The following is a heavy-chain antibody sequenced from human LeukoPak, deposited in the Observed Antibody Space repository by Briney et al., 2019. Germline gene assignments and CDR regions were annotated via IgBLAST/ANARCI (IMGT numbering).Heavy chain of an antibody. V-gene: IGHV4-59*01. D-gene: IGHD1-20*01. CDR1: GGSISSYY. CDR3: ARDSNWNPRGMDV. J-gene: IGHJ6*02. Sequence: PSETLSLTCTVSGGSISSYYWSWIRQPPGKGLEWIGYIYYSGSTNYNPSLKSRVTISVDTSKNQFSLKLSSVTAADTAVYYCARDSNWNPRGMDVWGQGTTVTVSS. CDR2: IYYSGST.